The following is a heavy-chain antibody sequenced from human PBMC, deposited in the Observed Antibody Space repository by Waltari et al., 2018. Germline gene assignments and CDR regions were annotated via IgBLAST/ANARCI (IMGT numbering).Heavy chain of an antibody. V-gene: IGHV4-39*01. D-gene: IGHD1-26*01. CDR3: ARLTVVGATRWFEP. CDR2: IFYSGST. J-gene: IGHJ5*02. Sequence: QLQLQESGPGLVKPSATLYLTCSVSGDSINRSKYYWAWIRQPPGKGLESIGSIFYSGSTYHNPSLKSRVTMSVDTSRNEFYLKLKSVTAADTATYYCARLTVVGATRWFEPWGQGTQVSVSS. CDR1: GDSINRSKYY.